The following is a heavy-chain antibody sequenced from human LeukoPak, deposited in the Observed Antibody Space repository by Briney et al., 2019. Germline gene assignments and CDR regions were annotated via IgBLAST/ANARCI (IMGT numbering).Heavy chain of an antibody. D-gene: IGHD3-10*01. CDR3: ARAGAMVRGVIMRY. J-gene: IGHJ4*02. CDR1: GGSISSYY. V-gene: IGHV4-34*01. CDR2: INHSGST. Sequence: PSETLSLTCTVSGGSISSYYWSWIRQPAGKGLEWIGEINHSGSTNYNPSLKSRVTISVDTSKNQFSLKLSSVTAADTAVYYCARAGAMVRGVIMRYWGQGTLVTVSS.